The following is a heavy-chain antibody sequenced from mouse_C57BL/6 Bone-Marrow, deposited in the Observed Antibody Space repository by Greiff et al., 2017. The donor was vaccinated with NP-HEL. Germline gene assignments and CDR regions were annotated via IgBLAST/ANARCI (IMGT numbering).Heavy chain of an antibody. J-gene: IGHJ2*01. CDR3: ARSKLGRSYFDY. D-gene: IGHD4-1*01. Sequence: VQLQQSGPELVKPGASVKIPCKASGYTFTDYNMDWVKQSHGKSLEWIGDINPNNGGTIYNQKFKGKATLTVDKSSSTAYMELRSLTSEDTAVYYCARSKLGRSYFDYWGQGTTLTVSS. CDR2: INPNNGGT. V-gene: IGHV1-18*01. CDR1: GYTFTDYN.